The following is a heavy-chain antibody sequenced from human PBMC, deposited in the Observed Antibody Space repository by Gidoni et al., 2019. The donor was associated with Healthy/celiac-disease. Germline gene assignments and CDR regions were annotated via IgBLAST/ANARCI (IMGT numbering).Heavy chain of an antibody. D-gene: IGHD1-26*01. J-gene: IGHJ4*02. CDR1: GFTFGDSA. CDR3: TRATWEVGATGVLGY. V-gene: IGHV3-49*03. CDR2: IRSKAYGGTT. Sequence: EVQLVESVGGLVQPGRSLRLSCTASGFTFGDSAMSWFRQAPGKGLEWVGFIRSKAYGGTTDYAASVKGRFTISRDDSKSIAYLQMNGLKTEDTAVYYCTRATWEVGATGVLGYWGQGTLVTVSS.